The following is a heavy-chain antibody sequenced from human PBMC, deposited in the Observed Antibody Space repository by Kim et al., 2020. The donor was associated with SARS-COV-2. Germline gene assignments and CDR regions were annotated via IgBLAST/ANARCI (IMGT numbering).Heavy chain of an antibody. Sequence: NYNPCLKSRVTLSIETYKNQCYLNLSSVIAEDTAVYYCARGGPRYSRFDYWGQGTLVTVSS. D-gene: IGHD4-4*01. J-gene: IGHJ4*02. CDR3: ARGGPRYSRFDY. V-gene: IGHV4-34*01.